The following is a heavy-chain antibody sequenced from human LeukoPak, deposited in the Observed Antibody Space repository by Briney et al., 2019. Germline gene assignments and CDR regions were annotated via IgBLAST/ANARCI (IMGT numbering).Heavy chain of an antibody. CDR2: IWHAGSQK. Sequence: GRSLRLFCAASGFIFSNYGMHWVRQAPGRGLEWVAVIWHAGSQKYYEDSVKGRVTISRDNTRNTLYLQLNNLRAEDTALYDCPREEWHGQDSGDNWGQGTLGTVSS. CDR3: PREEWHGQDSGDN. V-gene: IGHV3-33*01. CDR1: GFIFSNYG. D-gene: IGHD3-10*01. J-gene: IGHJ4*02.